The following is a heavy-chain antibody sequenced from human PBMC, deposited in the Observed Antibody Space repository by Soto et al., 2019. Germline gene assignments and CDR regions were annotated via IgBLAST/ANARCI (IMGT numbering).Heavy chain of an antibody. V-gene: IGHV5-10-1*01. CDR3: ASRPRDYIWGSYRYFDY. Sequence: GESLKISCQRSGYSFTSYWIIWVRQMPGKGLEWMGRIDPSDSYTNYSPSFQGHVTISTDKSISTAYLQWSSLKASDTAIYYCASRPRDYIWGSYRYFDYWGQGTLVTVSS. J-gene: IGHJ4*02. CDR2: IDPSDSYT. CDR1: GYSFTSYW. D-gene: IGHD3-16*02.